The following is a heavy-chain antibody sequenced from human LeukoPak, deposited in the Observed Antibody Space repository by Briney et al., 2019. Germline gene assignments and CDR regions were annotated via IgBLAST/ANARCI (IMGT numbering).Heavy chain of an antibody. V-gene: IGHV4-4*07. CDR3: ARDDLVYSVHHGMDV. CDR1: GGFISGYD. D-gene: IGHD2-15*01. CDR2: IYTSESI. Sequence: SETLSLTCTVSGGFISGYDWSWIRQPAGKVLQWIGRIYTSESINYNPTLKSRITMSVDTSKNPISLRLSSVTAADTAVYFCARDDLVYSVHHGMDVWGRGITVTVSS. J-gene: IGHJ6*02.